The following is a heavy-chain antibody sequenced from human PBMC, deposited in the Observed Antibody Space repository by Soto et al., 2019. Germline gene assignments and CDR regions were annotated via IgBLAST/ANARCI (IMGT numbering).Heavy chain of an antibody. Sequence: SETLSLTCAVYGGYFSGYYWSWIRQPPGKGLEWIGEINHSGSTNYNPSLKSRVTISVDTSKNQFSLKLSSVTAGDTAVYYCARPDVKWSHAFDIWGQGTMVTVSS. CDR1: GGYFSGYY. D-gene: IGHD1-26*01. CDR3: ARPDVKWSHAFDI. J-gene: IGHJ3*02. V-gene: IGHV4-34*01. CDR2: INHSGST.